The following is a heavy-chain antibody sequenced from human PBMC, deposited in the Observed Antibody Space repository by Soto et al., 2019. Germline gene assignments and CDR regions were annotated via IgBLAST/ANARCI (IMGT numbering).Heavy chain of an antibody. CDR1: GDSMTKYY. CDR2: IYTSGST. Sequence: QVQLQESGPGLVKPSETLSLTCTVSGDSMTKYYWSWIRQPAGKGLEWIGRIYTSGSTNYNPSLKSRVTMSIDTSNNHFSLKLKSVTAAATAVYYCERTVGAAYYFDFWGQGALVTVSS. CDR3: ERTVGAAYYFDF. J-gene: IGHJ4*02. D-gene: IGHD1-26*01. V-gene: IGHV4-4*07.